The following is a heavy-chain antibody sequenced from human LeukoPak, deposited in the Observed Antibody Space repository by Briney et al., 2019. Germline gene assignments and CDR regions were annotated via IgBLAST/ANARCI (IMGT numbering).Heavy chain of an antibody. CDR1: GGSIRSYY. V-gene: IGHV4-59*08. D-gene: IGHD6-19*01. CDR2: IYYSGST. J-gene: IGHJ5*02. CDR3: ARKPSFSSGWYWFDP. Sequence: PSETLSLTCTVSGGSIRSYYWSWIRQPPGKGLEWIGYIYYSGSTNYNPSLKSRVTISVDTSKNQFSLKLSSVTAADTAVYYCARKPSFSSGWYWFDPWGQGTLVTVSS.